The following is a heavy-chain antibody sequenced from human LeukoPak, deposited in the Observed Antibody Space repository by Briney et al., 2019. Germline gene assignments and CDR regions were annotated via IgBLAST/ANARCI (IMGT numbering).Heavy chain of an antibody. CDR2: IYTSGST. CDR1: GGSISSYY. Sequence: PSETLSLTCTVSGGSISSYYWSWIRQPAGKGLEWIGRIYTSGSTNYNPSHKSRVTMSVDTSKNQFSLKLSSVTAADTAVYYCARAAVSYYYYYMDVWGKGTTVTISS. J-gene: IGHJ6*03. V-gene: IGHV4-4*07. CDR3: ARAAVSYYYYYMDV.